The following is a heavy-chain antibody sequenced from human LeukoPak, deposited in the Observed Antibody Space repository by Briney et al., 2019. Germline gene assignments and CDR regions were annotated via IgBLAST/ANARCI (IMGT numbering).Heavy chain of an antibody. Sequence: SVKISCKASGGTFSSYAISWVRQAPGQGLEWMGGIIPIFGTANYAQKFQGRVTITADESTSTAYMELSSLRSEDTAVYYCARDLGYYGSGSLDYWGQGTLVTVSS. CDR3: ARDLGYYGSGSLDY. J-gene: IGHJ4*02. D-gene: IGHD3-10*01. CDR1: GGTFSSYA. V-gene: IGHV1-69*13. CDR2: IIPIFGTA.